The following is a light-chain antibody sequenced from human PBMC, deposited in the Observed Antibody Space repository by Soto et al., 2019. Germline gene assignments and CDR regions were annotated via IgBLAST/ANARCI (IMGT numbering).Light chain of an antibody. CDR2: GAS. CDR1: QSVSSN. CDR3: QQHDKWPFP. V-gene: IGKV3-15*01. J-gene: IGKJ2*01. Sequence: EIVMTQSPATLSVSPGERATLSCRASQSVSSNLAWYQQKPGQAPRLLIYGASTRATGIPARLSGSGSGTEFTLTLSSLQSEDFAVYCCQQHDKWPFPFGQGTKLDIK.